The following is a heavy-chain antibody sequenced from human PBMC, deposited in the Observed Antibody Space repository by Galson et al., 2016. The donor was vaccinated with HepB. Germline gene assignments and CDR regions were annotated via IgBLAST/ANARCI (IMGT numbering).Heavy chain of an antibody. CDR1: GFTFSSYW. CDR2: IYSDGSST. J-gene: IGHJ4*02. Sequence: SLRLSCAASGFTFSSYWMHWVRQAPGKGLVWVSRIYSDGSSTNYADSVKGRFTISRENAKNTLSLQMNSLRAEDTAVYYCARSSRDSSGWYDYFDYWGQGTLVTVSS. CDR3: ARSSRDSSGWYDYFDY. V-gene: IGHV3-74*01. D-gene: IGHD6-19*01.